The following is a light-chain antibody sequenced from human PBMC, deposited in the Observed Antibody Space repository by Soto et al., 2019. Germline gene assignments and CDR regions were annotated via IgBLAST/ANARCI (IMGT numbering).Light chain of an antibody. J-gene: IGKJ1*01. CDR3: QQYNSYLWT. V-gene: IGKV1-5*03. Sequence: DIQMTQSPSTLSASVGDRVTITCRASQSISSWLAWYQQKPGKAPKLLIYKASSLESGVPSRFSGSGSGTEFTLTISSLQPDDLATYYCQQYNSYLWTFGQGTKVDIK. CDR1: QSISSW. CDR2: KAS.